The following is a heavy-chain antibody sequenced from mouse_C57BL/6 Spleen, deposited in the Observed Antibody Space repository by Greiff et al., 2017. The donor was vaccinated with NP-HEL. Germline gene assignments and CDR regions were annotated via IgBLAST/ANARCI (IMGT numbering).Heavy chain of an antibody. CDR1: GYTFTSYW. Sequence: QVQLQQPGAELVKPGASVKVSCKASGYTFTSYWMHWVKQRPGQGLEWIGRIHPSDSDTNYNEKFKSKATLTVDTSSSTAYMQLSSLTSEDSAVYYCARLSSGYYAMDYWGQGTSVTVSS. D-gene: IGHD3-2*02. CDR3: ARLSSGYYAMDY. CDR2: IHPSDSDT. J-gene: IGHJ4*01. V-gene: IGHV1-74*01.